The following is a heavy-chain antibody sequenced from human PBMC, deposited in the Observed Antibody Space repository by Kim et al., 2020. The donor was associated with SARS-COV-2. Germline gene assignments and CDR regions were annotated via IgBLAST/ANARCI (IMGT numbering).Heavy chain of an antibody. J-gene: IGHJ4*02. Sequence: PSLKSRVTISVDTSMNQFSRELTSVTAADTAVYYCARGVSGGSGSYYDDYWGQGNLVTVSS. D-gene: IGHD3-10*01. CDR3: ARGVSGGSGSYYDDY. V-gene: IGHV4-34*01.